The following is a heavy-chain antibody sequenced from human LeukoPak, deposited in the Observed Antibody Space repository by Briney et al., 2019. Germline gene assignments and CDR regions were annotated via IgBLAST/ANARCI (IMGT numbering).Heavy chain of an antibody. CDR3: SSGLSVLRSNNTPVDY. CDR1: GFTFSGSA. J-gene: IGHJ4*02. CDR2: FRSKANNYAT. Sequence: PGGSLRLSCAASGFTFSGSAMHWVRQASGKGLEWVGRFRSKANNYATAYAASVKGRFTISRDDSKNTAYLQMNSLKTDDTAVYFCSSGLSVLRSNNTPVDYWGQGTLVTVSS. V-gene: IGHV3-73*01. D-gene: IGHD4-17*01.